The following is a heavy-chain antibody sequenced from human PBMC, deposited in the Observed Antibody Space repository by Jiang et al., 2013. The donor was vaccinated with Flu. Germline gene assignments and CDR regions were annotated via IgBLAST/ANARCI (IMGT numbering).Heavy chain of an antibody. D-gene: IGHD4-23*01. J-gene: IGHJ6*02. CDR1: GFSLSNPRVG. Sequence: PTQTLTLTCTMSGFSLSNPRVGVSWIRQPPGKALEWLALIFANGDQFYSTSLKRSLAVSKGTSNSQVVLTMANVAPVDTATYYCARMSGRYGGVSVGYNYYALDVWGQGTTV. V-gene: IGHV2-26*03. CDR3: ARMSGRYGGVSVGYNYYALDV. CDR2: IFANGDQ.